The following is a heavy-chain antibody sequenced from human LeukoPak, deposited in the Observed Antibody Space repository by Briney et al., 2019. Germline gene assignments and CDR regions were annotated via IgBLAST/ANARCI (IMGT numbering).Heavy chain of an antibody. J-gene: IGHJ4*02. Sequence: QXXGXXXEWVSAISGSGGSAYYADSVKGRFTISRDNSKNTLYLQMNSLRAEDTAVYYCAKDAYYYGSGSYPYWGQGTLVTVSS. D-gene: IGHD3-10*01. CDR3: AKDAYYYGSGSYPY. V-gene: IGHV3-23*01. CDR2: ISGSGGSA.